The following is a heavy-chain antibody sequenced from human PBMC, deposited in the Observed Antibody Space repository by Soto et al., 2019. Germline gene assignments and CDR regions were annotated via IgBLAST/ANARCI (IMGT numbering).Heavy chain of an antibody. V-gene: IGHV3-74*01. J-gene: IGHJ4*02. CDR3: ARAGWYRFDY. CDR2: INSDGTTI. Sequence: PGGSLRLSCAAPGFTFSNYWVHWVRQVPGKGLMWVSRINSDGTTINYADSVEGRFTISRDNAKSTLFLQMNSLRVEDTAVYYCARAGWYRFDYWGQGTLVTVSS. CDR1: GFTFSNYW. D-gene: IGHD6-19*01.